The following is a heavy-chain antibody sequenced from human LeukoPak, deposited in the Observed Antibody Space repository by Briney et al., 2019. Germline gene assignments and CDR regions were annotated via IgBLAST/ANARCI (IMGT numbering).Heavy chain of an antibody. V-gene: IGHV3-23*01. CDR3: ARGLTYYDILTGYYKFDY. CDR2: ISGSGGST. D-gene: IGHD3-9*01. CDR1: GFTFSSSG. J-gene: IGHJ4*02. Sequence: PGGSLRLSCAASGFTFSSSGMSWVRQAPGKGLEWVSGISGSGGSTYYADSVKGRFTISRDNAKNSLYLQMNSLRAEDTAVYYCARGLTYYDILTGYYKFDYWGQGTLVTVSS.